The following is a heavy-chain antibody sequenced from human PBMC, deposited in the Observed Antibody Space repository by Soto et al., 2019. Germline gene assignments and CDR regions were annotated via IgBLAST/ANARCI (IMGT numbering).Heavy chain of an antibody. V-gene: IGHV4-39*01. CDR3: SRRAPEGFDP. J-gene: IGHJ5*02. Sequence: HSAPLYLTCTVSGCSIYSSPYYWGWIRQSPGRGLEWIASISYSGSTFYNPSLKSRVTIFVHTSKNEFSLKLSSVAAADTALYYCSRRAPEGFDPWGQGNLVTVS. CDR2: ISYSGST. CDR1: GCSIYSSPYY.